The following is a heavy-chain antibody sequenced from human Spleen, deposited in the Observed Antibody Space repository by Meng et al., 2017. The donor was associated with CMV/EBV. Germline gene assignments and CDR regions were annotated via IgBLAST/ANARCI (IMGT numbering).Heavy chain of an antibody. CDR2: ISAYNGNT. CDR1: GYTFTSYG. D-gene: IGHD6-6*01. V-gene: IGHV1-18*01. Sequence: ASVKVSCQASGYTFTSYGISWVRQAPGQGLEWMGWISAYNGNTNYAQKLQGRVTMTTDTSTSTAYMELRSLRSDDTAVYYCARDLPSIAARPYYYYGMDDWGQGTTVTVSS. CDR3: ARDLPSIAARPYYYYGMDD. J-gene: IGHJ6*02.